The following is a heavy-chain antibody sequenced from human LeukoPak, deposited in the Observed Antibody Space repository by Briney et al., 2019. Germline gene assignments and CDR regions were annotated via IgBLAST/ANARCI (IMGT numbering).Heavy chain of an antibody. D-gene: IGHD6-19*01. J-gene: IGHJ4*02. V-gene: IGHV3-9*01. CDR1: GFTFDDYA. CDR3: AKSNSSGCLLY. Sequence: GRSLRLSCGASGFTFDDYAMHWVRQAPGKGLEWVSGISWNSGSIGYADSVKGRFTISRDNAKNSLYLQMNSLRAEDTALYYCAKSNSSGCLLYWGQGTLVTVSS. CDR2: ISWNSGSI.